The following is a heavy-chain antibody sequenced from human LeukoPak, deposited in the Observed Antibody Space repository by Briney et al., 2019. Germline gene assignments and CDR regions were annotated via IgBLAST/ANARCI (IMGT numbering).Heavy chain of an antibody. CDR3: ARGNRQLAYYGSGSRLPYDS. V-gene: IGHV4-30-4*01. J-gene: IGHJ4*02. CDR1: GGSISSGDYY. D-gene: IGHD3-10*01. Sequence: PSETLSLTCTVSGGSISSGDYYWSWIRQPPGKGLEWIGEYNHFGSTTYNPSLNNRVTISVDTSTNQFSLTLSSVTAADTAVYYCARGNRQLAYYGSGSRLPYDSWGQGSLVTVSS. CDR2: YNHFGST.